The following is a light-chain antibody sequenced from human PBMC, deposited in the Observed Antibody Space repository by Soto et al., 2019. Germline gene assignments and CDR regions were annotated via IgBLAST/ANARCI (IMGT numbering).Light chain of an antibody. V-gene: IGKV1-39*01. CDR1: QSISSY. Sequence: DIPMTQSPSSLSASVGDRVTITCRASQSISSYLNWYQQKPGKAPKLLIYAASSLQSGLPSRFSGSGSGTDFTLTISSLQPEDCATYYCQQSYSTPWTFGQGTKVEIK. J-gene: IGKJ1*01. CDR2: AAS. CDR3: QQSYSTPWT.